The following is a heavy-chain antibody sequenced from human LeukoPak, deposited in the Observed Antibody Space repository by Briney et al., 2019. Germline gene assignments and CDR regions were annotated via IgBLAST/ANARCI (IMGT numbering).Heavy chain of an antibody. CDR1: GYTFTSYY. D-gene: IGHD2-2*01. Sequence: ASVMVSCKASGYTFTSYYMHWVRQAPGQGLEWMGIINPSGGSTSYAQKFQGRVTMTRDMSTSTVYMELSSLRSEDTAVYYCARAGIVVVPADKEFDYWGQGTLVTVSS. J-gene: IGHJ4*02. CDR3: ARAGIVVVPADKEFDY. V-gene: IGHV1-46*01. CDR2: INPSGGST.